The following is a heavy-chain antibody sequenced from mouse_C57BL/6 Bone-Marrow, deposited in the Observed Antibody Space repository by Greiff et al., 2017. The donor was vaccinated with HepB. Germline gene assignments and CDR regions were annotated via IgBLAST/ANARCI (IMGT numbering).Heavy chain of an antibody. CDR3: ASDYGHYFDY. CDR2: INPDSSTI. V-gene: IGHV4-1*01. Sequence: CKASGIDFSRYWMSWVRRAPGKGLEWIGEINPDSSTINYAPSLTDKFIISRDNAKNTLYLQMSKVRSEDTALYYCASDYGHYFDYWGQGTTLTVSS. J-gene: IGHJ2*01. CDR1: GIDFSRYW. D-gene: IGHD2-4*01.